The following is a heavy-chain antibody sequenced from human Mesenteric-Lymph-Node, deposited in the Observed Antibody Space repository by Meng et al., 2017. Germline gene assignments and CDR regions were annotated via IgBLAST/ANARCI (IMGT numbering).Heavy chain of an antibody. Sequence: QVDLPESGPALVKPSETLPLTCAVSGDSITNHKWWAWVRQPPGKGLEWNGEIPHRGSSAYTPSLKSRVSMSIDKSKNHIYLKLTSVTAADTSVYHCLRGSGGSVWGQGTLVTVSS. CDR2: IPHRGSS. J-gene: IGHJ1*01. D-gene: IGHD3-10*01. V-gene: IGHV4-4*02. CDR3: LRGSGGSV. CDR1: GDSITNHKW.